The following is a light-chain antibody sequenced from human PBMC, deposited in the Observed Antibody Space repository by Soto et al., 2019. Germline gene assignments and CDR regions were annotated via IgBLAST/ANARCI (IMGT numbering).Light chain of an antibody. J-gene: IGLJ1*01. Sequence: QSVLTHQLSASGTPRQSVTNASSGNSSNIGTITKNWFQQLPGTAPKLLISTTNQRPSGVPERFSGSKSVTSASPAICGFQSEYEADYYCAAWVYSLNGHVVGTGTKVTVL. CDR1: SSNIGTIT. V-gene: IGLV1-44*01. CDR3: AAWVYSLNGHV. CDR2: TTN.